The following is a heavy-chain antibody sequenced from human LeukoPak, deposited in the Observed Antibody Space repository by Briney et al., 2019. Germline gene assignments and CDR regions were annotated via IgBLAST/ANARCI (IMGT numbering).Heavy chain of an antibody. D-gene: IGHD6-13*01. V-gene: IGHV3-15*01. J-gene: IGHJ4*02. CDR2: IKTKTDGGTT. CDR3: TTEVDRLYRSSSGFDY. CDR1: GFTFSNAW. Sequence: GGSLRLSCAASGFTFSNAWMSWVRQAPGKGLGGFAVIKTKTDGGTTDYAAPVKGRFTISRDDSKNTLYLQMNSLKTEDTAVYYCTTEVDRLYRSSSGFDYWGQGTLVTVSS.